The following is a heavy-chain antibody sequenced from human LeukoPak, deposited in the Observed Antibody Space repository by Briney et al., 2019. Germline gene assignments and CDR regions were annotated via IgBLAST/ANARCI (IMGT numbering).Heavy chain of an antibody. V-gene: IGHV1-18*01. D-gene: IGHD2-15*01. Sequence: GASVKVSCKASGYTFTSYGISWVRQAPGQGLEWMGWISAYNGNTNYAQKLQGRVTMTTDTSTSTAYMELRSLRYDDTAVYYCARXXXVVXAATTYWYFDLWGRGTXVTVS. CDR1: GYTFTSYG. J-gene: IGHJ2*01. CDR2: ISAYNGNT. CDR3: ARXXXVVXAATTYWYFDL.